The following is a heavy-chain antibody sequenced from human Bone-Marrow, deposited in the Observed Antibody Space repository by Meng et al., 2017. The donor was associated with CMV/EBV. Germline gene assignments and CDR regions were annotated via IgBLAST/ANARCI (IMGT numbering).Heavy chain of an antibody. V-gene: IGHV1-2*02. CDR2: IIPNSGGR. CDR3: ASPITVYYGFWSGLTEGYMDV. CDR1: GYTFTGYY. J-gene: IGHJ6*02. Sequence: ASVKVSCKASGYTFTGYYMHWVRQAPGQGLEWMGWIIPNSGGRNYAQKFQGRVTKTRDTSISTAYRELSRLNTDETAVYYCASPITVYYGFWSGLTEGYMDVWGQGTTVTVSS. D-gene: IGHD3-3*01.